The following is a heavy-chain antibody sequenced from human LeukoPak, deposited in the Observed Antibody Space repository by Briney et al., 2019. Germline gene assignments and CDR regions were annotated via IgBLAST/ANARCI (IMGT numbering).Heavy chain of an antibody. D-gene: IGHD2-2*01. CDR3: AREDVVPAAIGYYYYMDV. CDR2: IILIFGTA. J-gene: IGHJ6*03. V-gene: IGHV1-69*05. CDR1: GGTFSSYA. Sequence: GASVKVSCKASGGTFSSYAISWVRQAPGQGLEWMGGIILIFGTANYAQEFQGRVTITTDESTSTAYMELSSLRSEDTAVYYCAREDVVPAAIGYYYYMDVWGKGTTVTVSS.